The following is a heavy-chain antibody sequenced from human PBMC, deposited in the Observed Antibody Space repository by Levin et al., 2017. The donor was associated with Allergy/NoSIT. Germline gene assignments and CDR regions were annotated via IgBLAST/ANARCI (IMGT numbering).Heavy chain of an antibody. J-gene: IGHJ4*02. CDR3: ARHTTGEGFDY. CDR2: IHYSGST. D-gene: IGHD7-27*01. V-gene: IGHV4-39*01. Sequence: KTSETLSLTCTVSGGSISSGSYYWGWIRQPPGKGLEWIGSIHYSGSTYYNPSLKSRVTISVDTSKNQFSLKLSSVTAPDTAVYYCARHTTGEGFDYWGQGTLVTVSS. CDR1: GGSISSGSYY.